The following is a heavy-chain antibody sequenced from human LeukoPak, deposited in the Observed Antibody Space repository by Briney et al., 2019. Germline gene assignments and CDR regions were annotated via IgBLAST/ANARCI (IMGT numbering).Heavy chain of an antibody. Sequence: GGSLRLSCAASGFTFSSYGIHWVRQAPGKGLEWVAVISYDGSNKYYADSVKGRFTISRDNSKNTLYLQMNSLRAEDTAVYYCARDRIAVAGSFLDYWGQGTLVTVSS. J-gene: IGHJ4*02. CDR1: GFTFSSYG. D-gene: IGHD6-19*01. CDR2: ISYDGSNK. CDR3: ARDRIAVAGSFLDY. V-gene: IGHV3-30*03.